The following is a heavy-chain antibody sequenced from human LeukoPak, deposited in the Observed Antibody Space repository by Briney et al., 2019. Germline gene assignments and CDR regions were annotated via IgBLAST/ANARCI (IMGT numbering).Heavy chain of an antibody. CDR1: GYTFTSYG. CDR3: ARDWVAAAGTHYYYGMDV. Sequence: ASVKLSCKASGYTFTSYGISWVRQAPGQGLEWMGWISAYNGNTNYAQKLQGRVTMTTDTSTSTAYMELRSLRSDDTAVYYCARDWVAAAGTHYYYGMDVWGKGTTVTVSS. D-gene: IGHD6-13*01. J-gene: IGHJ6*04. CDR2: ISAYNGNT. V-gene: IGHV1-18*04.